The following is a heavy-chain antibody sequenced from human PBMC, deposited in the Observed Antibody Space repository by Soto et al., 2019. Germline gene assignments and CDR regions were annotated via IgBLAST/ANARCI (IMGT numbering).Heavy chain of an antibody. V-gene: IGHV1-2*02. J-gene: IGHJ4*02. Sequence: GQLVQSGAEVKGPGASIRVSCKTSGYSFADFYINWVRQAPGQGLEWMGWMNPDSGVTDLAQKFRGRFTMARDTSTKTAYLALDRLTLEDKGVYYCARVGSMVTESYFDMWGQGTLVTVSS. D-gene: IGHD3-22*01. CDR1: GYSFADFY. CDR2: MNPDSGVT. CDR3: ARVGSMVTESYFDM.